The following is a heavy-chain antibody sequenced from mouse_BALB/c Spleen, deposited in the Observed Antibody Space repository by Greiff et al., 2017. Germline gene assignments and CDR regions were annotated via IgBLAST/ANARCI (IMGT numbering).Heavy chain of an antibody. CDR2: INPYNDGT. D-gene: IGHD1-1*01. CDR1: GYTFTSYV. Sequence: HLVESGPELVKPGASVKMSCKASGYTFTSYVMHWVKQKPGQGLEWIGYINPYNDGTKYNEKFKGKATLTSDKSSSTAYMELSSLTSEDSAVYYCARGENYYGSSYDFDYWGQGTTLTVSS. CDR3: ARGENYYGSSYDFDY. V-gene: IGHV1-14*01. J-gene: IGHJ2*01.